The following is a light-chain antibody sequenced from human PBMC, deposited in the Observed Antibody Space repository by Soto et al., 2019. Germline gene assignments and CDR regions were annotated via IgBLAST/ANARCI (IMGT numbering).Light chain of an antibody. CDR1: QSINTY. J-gene: IGKJ3*01. CDR2: AAS. CDR3: QQANSFPLT. Sequence: DIQMTQSPSSLSASVGERVTISCRASQSINTYLNWFQQKPGKAPKLLIYAASTLPSGVPSRFSGSGSGTDFTLTISSLQREDFATYYCQQANSFPLTFGPGTKVDIK. V-gene: IGKV1-39*01.